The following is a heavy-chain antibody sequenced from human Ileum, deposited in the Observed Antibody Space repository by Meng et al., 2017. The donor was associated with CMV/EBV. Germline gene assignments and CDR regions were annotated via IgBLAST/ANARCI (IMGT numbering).Heavy chain of an antibody. J-gene: IGHJ4*02. CDR1: GFTVNNYW. V-gene: IGHV3-74*01. D-gene: IGHD1-26*01. CDR3: ARMSGSGSYDTPDY. CDR2: INSDGTSV. Sequence: AASGFTVNNYWMQWVRQAPGKGLVWVSRINSDGTSVTYADSVKGRFTISRDNARDTLYLHMRSLRAEDTALYYCARMSGSGSYDTPDYWGQGTLVTVS.